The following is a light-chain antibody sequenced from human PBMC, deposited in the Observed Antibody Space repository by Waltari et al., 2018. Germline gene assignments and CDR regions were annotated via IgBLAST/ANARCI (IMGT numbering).Light chain of an antibody. V-gene: IGLV2-8*01. CDR2: EVN. CDR1: SSAVGLFIY. CDR3: SSYADRKTVA. Sequence: QSALTQPPSASRSPEQSVTISCMGTSSAVGLFIYVSWYQQYPGKAPKLLIYEVNKRPSGVPDRFSGSKSGNTASLTVSGLQAEDEADYYCSSYADRKTVAFGGGTKLTVL. J-gene: IGLJ2*01.